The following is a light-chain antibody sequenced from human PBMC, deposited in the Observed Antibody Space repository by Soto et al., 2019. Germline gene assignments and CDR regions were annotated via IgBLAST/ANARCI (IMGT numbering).Light chain of an antibody. CDR3: CSYAGTRTWV. J-gene: IGLJ3*02. CDR2: DGT. CDR1: GSDVGSYDL. V-gene: IGLV2-23*01. Sequence: QSVLTQPASFSGAPGQSITLSCTGTGSDVGSYDLVSWYQHHPGNAPTLVTYDGTKRPSGVSSRCSGSKSGYTASLTISGLQAEDAADYYCCSYAGTRTWVFGGGTQLTVL.